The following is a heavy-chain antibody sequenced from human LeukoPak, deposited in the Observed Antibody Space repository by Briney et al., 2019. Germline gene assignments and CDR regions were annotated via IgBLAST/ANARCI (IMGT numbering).Heavy chain of an antibody. J-gene: IGHJ5*02. CDR1: GFTLSSYG. CDR3: AKGAYSSGWYSPPSGSDWFDP. Sequence: GGSLRLSCAASGFTLSSYGMGWVRQAPGKGLDWVAVISYDGSNKYYADSEKGRFTICRDNKKNNGYKQMNRQRAEDTVMYESAKGAYSSGWYSPPSGSDWFDPCGQGTLVTVSS. CDR2: ISYDGSNK. V-gene: IGHV3-30*18. D-gene: IGHD6-19*01.